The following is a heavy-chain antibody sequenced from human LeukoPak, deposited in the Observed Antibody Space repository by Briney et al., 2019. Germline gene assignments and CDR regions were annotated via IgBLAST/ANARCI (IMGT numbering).Heavy chain of an antibody. Sequence: ASVKVSCKASGYTFTSYGISWVRQAPGQGLEWMGWISAYNDNTNYAQKLQGRVTMTTDTSTSTAYMELRSLRSDDTAVYYCARDVRYNWNGPPGYWGQGTLVTVSS. CDR3: ARDVRYNWNGPPGY. J-gene: IGHJ4*02. V-gene: IGHV1-18*04. D-gene: IGHD1-20*01. CDR2: ISAYNDNT. CDR1: GYTFTSYG.